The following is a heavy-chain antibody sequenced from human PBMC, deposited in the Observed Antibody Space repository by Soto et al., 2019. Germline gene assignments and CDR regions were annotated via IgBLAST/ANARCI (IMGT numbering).Heavy chain of an antibody. J-gene: IGHJ4*02. V-gene: IGHV3-33*01. D-gene: IGHD2-2*03. CDR1: GFTFSTYG. Sequence: QVQLVESGGGVVQPGRSLRLSCAASGFTFSTYGMHWVRQAAGKGLEWVAVIWYDGSNENYADSVKGRFTISRDNSKNTLYLQMNCLRAEDTAVYYCARDLPGYHRYFDYWGQGTLVTVSS. CDR2: IWYDGSNE. CDR3: ARDLPGYHRYFDY.